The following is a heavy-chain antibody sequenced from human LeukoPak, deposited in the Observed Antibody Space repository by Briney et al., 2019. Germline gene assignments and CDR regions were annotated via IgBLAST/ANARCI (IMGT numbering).Heavy chain of an antibody. CDR2: ISHSGST. J-gene: IGHJ5*02. D-gene: IGHD3-10*01. CDR3: ARHLLWFGEGFDR. CDR1: GVSFSGYY. V-gene: IGHV4-34*01. Sequence: SETLSLTCAVYGVSFSGYYWSWIRQPPGKGLEWIGEISHSGSTNYNPSLKSRVTISVDTSKNQFSLKLSSVTAADTAVYYCARHLLWFGEGFDRWGQGTMVTVSS.